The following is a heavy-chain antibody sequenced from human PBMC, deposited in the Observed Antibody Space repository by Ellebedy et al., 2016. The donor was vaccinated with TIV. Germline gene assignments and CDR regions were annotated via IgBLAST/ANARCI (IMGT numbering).Heavy chain of an antibody. CDR1: GDSISSSVYY. V-gene: IGHV4-61*08. CDR2: IYYSGST. J-gene: IGHJ5*02. CDR3: ARDDPSGWLDP. D-gene: IGHD3-10*01. Sequence: MPGGSLRLSCTVSGDSISSSVYYWGWIRQPPGKGLEWVGYIYYSGSTNYNPYLKSRVTISIDTSKNQFSLRLTSVTAADTAVYYCARDDPSGWLDPWGQGTLVTVSS.